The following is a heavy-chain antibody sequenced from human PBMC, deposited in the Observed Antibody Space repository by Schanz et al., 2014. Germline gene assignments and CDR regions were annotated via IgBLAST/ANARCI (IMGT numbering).Heavy chain of an antibody. Sequence: EVQLVQSGGGLVQPGGSLRLSCAASGFTFSSHWMHWVRQDPGKGLEWVARINSVGSNTDYADSVTGRFTISRDNAKNTLYLQMNTLRAEDTAVYYCARKMKLGVYGGKGHDSLDIWGQGTMXTVSS. CDR2: INSVGSNT. CDR1: GFTFSSHW. CDR3: ARKMKLGVYGGKGHDSLDI. J-gene: IGHJ3*02. D-gene: IGHD4-17*01. V-gene: IGHV3-74*01.